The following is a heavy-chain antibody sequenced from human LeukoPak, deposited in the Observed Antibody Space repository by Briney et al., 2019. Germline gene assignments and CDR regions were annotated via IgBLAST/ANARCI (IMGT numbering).Heavy chain of an antibody. Sequence: GGSLRLSCAASGFAFSSYAMSWVRQAPGKGPEWVSAISGSGGSTYYADSVKGRFTISRDNSKNTLYLQMNSLRAEDTAVYYCAKDKVRALWFGELYYFDYWGQGTLVTVSS. V-gene: IGHV3-23*01. CDR2: ISGSGGST. J-gene: IGHJ4*02. CDR1: GFAFSSYA. D-gene: IGHD3-10*01. CDR3: AKDKVRALWFGELYYFDY.